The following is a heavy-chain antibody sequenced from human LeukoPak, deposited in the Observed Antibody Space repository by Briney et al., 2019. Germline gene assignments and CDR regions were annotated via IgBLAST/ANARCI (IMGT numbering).Heavy chain of an antibody. CDR2: IRYDGSNK. Sequence: GGSLRLSCAASGFSFSTYGMHWVRQAPGKGLEWVAFIRYDGSNKYYADSVKGRFTISRDNSKNPLSLQMNSLRADDTAVYYCARGKKAVGDAFDIWGQGTMVTVSS. CDR3: ARGKKAVGDAFDI. D-gene: IGHD6-13*01. V-gene: IGHV3-30*02. CDR1: GFSFSTYG. J-gene: IGHJ3*02.